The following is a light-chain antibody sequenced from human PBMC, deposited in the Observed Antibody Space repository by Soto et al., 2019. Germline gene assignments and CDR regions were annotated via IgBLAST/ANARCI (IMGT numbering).Light chain of an antibody. CDR3: QQYNRPPWT. Sequence: DIQMTQSPSTLSVSVGERVTLTCRASQSISSWLAWYQQKPGKAPKLLIYKASSLESGVPSRFSGSGSGTEFTLTSSSLQHDYFATYYCQQYNRPPWTFGQGTKVEIK. CDR1: QSISSW. J-gene: IGKJ1*01. CDR2: KAS. V-gene: IGKV1-5*03.